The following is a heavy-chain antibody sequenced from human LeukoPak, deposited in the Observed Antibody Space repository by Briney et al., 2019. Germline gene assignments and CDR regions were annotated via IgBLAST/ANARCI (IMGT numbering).Heavy chain of an antibody. CDR3: ARTGQWLVRRFHDY. CDR1: GYTFTGYY. Sequence: ASVKVSCKASGYTFTGYYMHWVRQAPGQGLEWMGWINSNSGGTNYAQKLQGRVTMTTDTSTSTAYMELRSLRSDDTAVYYCARTGQWLVRRFHDYWGQGTLVTVSS. D-gene: IGHD6-19*01. V-gene: IGHV1-2*02. CDR2: INSNSGGT. J-gene: IGHJ4*02.